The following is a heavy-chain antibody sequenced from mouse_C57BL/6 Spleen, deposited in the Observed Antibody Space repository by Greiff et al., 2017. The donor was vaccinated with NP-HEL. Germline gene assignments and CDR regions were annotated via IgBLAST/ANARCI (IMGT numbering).Heavy chain of an antibody. CDR2: IYPRSGNT. CDR3: ARWDGYYKDYAMDY. Sequence: QVQLKQSGAELARPGASVKLSCKASGYTFTSYGISWVKQRTGQGLEWIGEIYPRSGNTYYNEKFKGKATLTADKSSSTAYMELRSLTSEDSAVYFCARWDGYYKDYAMDYWGQGTSVTVSS. J-gene: IGHJ4*01. V-gene: IGHV1-81*01. CDR1: GYTFTSYG. D-gene: IGHD2-3*01.